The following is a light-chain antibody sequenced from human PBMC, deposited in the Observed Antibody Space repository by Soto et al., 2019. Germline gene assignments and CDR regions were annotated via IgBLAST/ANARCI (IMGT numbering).Light chain of an antibody. Sequence: DIQMTQSPSSLYASVGDRVTITCQASEDINRYLNWYQQKPGKAPRLLIYDISNLEVGVPSRFSGSGSGTDFTFTITSLQPEDVATYFCQQYGNVPLTFGGGTKVEIK. CDR3: QQYGNVPLT. V-gene: IGKV1-33*01. J-gene: IGKJ4*01. CDR2: DIS. CDR1: EDINRY.